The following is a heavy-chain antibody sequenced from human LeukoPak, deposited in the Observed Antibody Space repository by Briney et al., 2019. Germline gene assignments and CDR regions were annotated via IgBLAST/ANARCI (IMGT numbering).Heavy chain of an antibody. CDR2: ISSSSSYI. V-gene: IGHV3-21*01. Sequence: GGSLRLSCAASGFTFKTYTMHWVRQAPGMGLEWVSSISSSSSYIFYADSVKGRFTTSRDNAKNSLYLQMSSLRAEDAAVYYCARRGSWYGGFDYWGQGTLVTVSS. CDR1: GFTFKTYT. D-gene: IGHD6-13*01. CDR3: ARRGSWYGGFDY. J-gene: IGHJ4*02.